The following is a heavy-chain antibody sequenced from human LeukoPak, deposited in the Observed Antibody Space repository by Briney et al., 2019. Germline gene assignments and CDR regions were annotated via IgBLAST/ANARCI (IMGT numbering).Heavy chain of an antibody. CDR1: GYTFTGYY. V-gene: IGHV1-2*02. J-gene: IGHJ4*02. CDR3: ARSRYGSGSYYKTIDY. D-gene: IGHD3-10*01. Sequence: ASVKVSCKASGYTFTGYYMHWVRQAPGQGLEWMGWINPNSGGTNYAQKFQGRVTMTRDTSISTAYMELSRLRSEDTAVYYCARSRYGSGSYYKTIDYWGQGTLVTVSS. CDR2: INPNSGGT.